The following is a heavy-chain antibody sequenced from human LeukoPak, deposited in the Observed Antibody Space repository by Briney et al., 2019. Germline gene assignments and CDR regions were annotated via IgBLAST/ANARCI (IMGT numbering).Heavy chain of an antibody. D-gene: IGHD3-10*01. V-gene: IGHV4-34*01. CDR1: GGSFSGYY. CDR2: INHSGST. J-gene: IGHJ4*02. CDR3: ARGSGKVRSHIGRRVWLDY. Sequence: PSETLSLTCAVYGGSFSGYYWRWIRQPPGKGLEWIGEINHSGSTNYNPSLKSRVTISVDTSKNQISLKLSSVTAADTAVYYCARGSGKVRSHIGRRVWLDYWGQGTLVTVSS.